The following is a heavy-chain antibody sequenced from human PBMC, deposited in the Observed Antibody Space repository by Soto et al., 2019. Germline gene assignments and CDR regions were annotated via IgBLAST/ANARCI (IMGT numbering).Heavy chain of an antibody. CDR1: GGSMSSGDYY. CDR3: GRVPITVTHPKSHFLEDRDGQDESFDP. CDR2: TCYSGTT. V-gene: IGHV4-31*03. J-gene: IGHJ5*02. D-gene: IGHD3-3*01. Sequence: SETLSLTCTVSGGSMSSGDYYWSWIPQHTGPGLEWIPHTCYSGTTYNNTSLKSRVTISVATSKTQFSLKLSAVTAADTAVYYCGRVPITVTHPKSHFLEDRDGQDESFDPWGQGTLVTVSS.